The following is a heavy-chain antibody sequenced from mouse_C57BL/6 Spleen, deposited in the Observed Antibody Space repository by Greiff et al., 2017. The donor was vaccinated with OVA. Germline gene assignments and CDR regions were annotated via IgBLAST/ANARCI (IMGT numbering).Heavy chain of an antibody. V-gene: IGHV1-7*01. CDR2: INPSSGYT. CDR3: VSERGYFDY. J-gene: IGHJ2*01. CDR1: GYTFTSYW. Sequence: QVQLQQSGAELAKPGASVKLSCKASGYTFTSYWMHWVKQRPGQGLEWIGYINPSSGYTKYNQKFKDKATLTADKSYSTAYMQLSSLTYEDSAVYYCVSERGYFDYWGQGTTLTVSS.